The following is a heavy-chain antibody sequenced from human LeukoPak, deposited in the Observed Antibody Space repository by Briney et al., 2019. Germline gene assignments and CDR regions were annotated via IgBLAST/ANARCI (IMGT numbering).Heavy chain of an antibody. CDR1: GFAFSSYS. J-gene: IGHJ6*02. CDR3: ARDLAVGVPQGLWSNYFKGDYYYGMDV. V-gene: IGHV3-48*02. Sequence: GGSLRLSCAASGFAFSSYSMNWVRQAPGKGLEWISYISSGSSPIYYADSVKGRFTISRDNAKNSLFLQMNSLRDEDTAVYYCARDLAVGVPQGLWSNYFKGDYYYGMDVWGQGTTVTVSS. CDR2: ISSGSSPI. D-gene: IGHD3-3*01.